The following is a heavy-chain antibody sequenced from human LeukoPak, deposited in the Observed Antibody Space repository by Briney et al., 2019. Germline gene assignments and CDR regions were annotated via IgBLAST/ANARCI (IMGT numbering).Heavy chain of an antibody. D-gene: IGHD1-26*01. J-gene: IGHJ5*02. Sequence: GGSLRLSCAASGFTFDDYALHWVRQAPGKGLEWISLISGDGDNTYYADSVKGRFTISRDNSKNSLYLQMSSLRAEDTALYYCAKGVRSGTYYNCFDPWGQGTLVTVSS. CDR1: GFTFDDYA. CDR2: ISGDGDNT. V-gene: IGHV3-43*02. CDR3: AKGVRSGTYYNCFDP.